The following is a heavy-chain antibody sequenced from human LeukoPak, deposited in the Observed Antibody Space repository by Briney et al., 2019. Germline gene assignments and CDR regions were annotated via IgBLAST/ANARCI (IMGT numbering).Heavy chain of an antibody. J-gene: IGHJ4*02. Sequence: GSLRLSCAASGFTFDDYGMSWVRQAPGKGLEWVSGINWNGGSTGYADSVKGRFTISRDNAKNSLYLQMNSLRAEDTALYYCARASYGSGSYYNVPFDYWGQGTLVTVSS. CDR1: GFTFDDYG. D-gene: IGHD3-10*01. CDR3: ARASYGSGSYYNVPFDY. CDR2: INWNGGST. V-gene: IGHV3-20*04.